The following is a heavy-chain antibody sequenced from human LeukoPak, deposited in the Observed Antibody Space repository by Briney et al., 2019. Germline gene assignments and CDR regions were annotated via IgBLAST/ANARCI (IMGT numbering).Heavy chain of an antibody. Sequence: QSGGSLRLSCAASGFTFSSYWMSWVRQAPGKGLEWVANIKQDGSEKYYVDSVKGRFTISRDNAKNSLYLQMNSLRAEDTAVYYCARVRYSGSYYVYYWGQGTLVTVSS. D-gene: IGHD1-26*01. CDR3: ARVRYSGSYYVYY. J-gene: IGHJ4*02. CDR2: IKQDGSEK. CDR1: GFTFSSYW. V-gene: IGHV3-7*01.